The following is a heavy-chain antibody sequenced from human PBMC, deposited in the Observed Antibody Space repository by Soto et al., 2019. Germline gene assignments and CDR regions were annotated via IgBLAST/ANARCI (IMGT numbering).Heavy chain of an antibody. CDR3: ARVEGMSKFGY. V-gene: IGHV3-33*01. D-gene: IGHD3-10*01. CDR1: GFTFSSYG. Sequence: GGSLRLSCAASGFTFSSYGMHWVRQAPGKGLEWVAVIWYDGSNKYYAGSVKGRFTISRDNSKNTLYLQMNSLRAEDTAVYYCARVEGMSKFGYWGQGTLVSVSS. J-gene: IGHJ4*02. CDR2: IWYDGSNK.